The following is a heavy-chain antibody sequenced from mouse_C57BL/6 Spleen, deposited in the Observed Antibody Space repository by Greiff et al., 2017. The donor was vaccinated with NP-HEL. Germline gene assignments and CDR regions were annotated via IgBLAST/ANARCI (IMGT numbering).Heavy chain of an antibody. CDR1: GYTFTDYY. D-gene: IGHD2-1*01. J-gene: IGHJ2*01. CDR3: AREVYYGNYVFDY. V-gene: IGHV1-26*01. Sequence: EVQLQQSGPELVKPGASVKISCKASGYTFTDYYMNWVKQSHGKSLEWIGDINPNNGGTSYNQKFKGKATLTVDKSSSTAYMELRSLTSEDSAVYYCAREVYYGNYVFDYWGQGTTLTVSS. CDR2: INPNNGGT.